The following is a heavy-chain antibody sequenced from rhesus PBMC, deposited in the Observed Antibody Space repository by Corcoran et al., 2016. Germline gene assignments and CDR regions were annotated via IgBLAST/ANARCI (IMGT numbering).Heavy chain of an antibody. J-gene: IGHJ5-1*01. CDR3: ASPFERGRFEV. D-gene: IGHD3-34*01. V-gene: IGHV4S9*01. CDR1: GGSMSESSF. Sequence: QVRLQESGPGLVKSSETLSLTCAVSGGSMSESSFWNWIRQPPGKGLEWIGNIYAKILTTYTPSLKSRVTISKDTSNNQFFLKVTSVTAADTAVYYCASPFERGRFEVWGAGILVTVSS. CDR2: IYAKILTT.